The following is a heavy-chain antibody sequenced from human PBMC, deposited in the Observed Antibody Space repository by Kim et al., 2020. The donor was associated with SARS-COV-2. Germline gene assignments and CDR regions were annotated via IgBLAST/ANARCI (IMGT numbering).Heavy chain of an antibody. CDR3: AKAHQEWSQGGFDP. D-gene: IGHD3-3*01. V-gene: IGHV3-23*01. Sequence: ADSVKGRFTISRDNSKNTLYLQMNSLRAEDTAVYYCAKAHQEWSQGGFDPWGQGTLVTVSS. J-gene: IGHJ5*02.